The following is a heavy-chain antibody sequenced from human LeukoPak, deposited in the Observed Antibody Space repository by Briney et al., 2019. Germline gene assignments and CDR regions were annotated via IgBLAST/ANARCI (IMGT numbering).Heavy chain of an antibody. CDR1: GGSISSYY. CDR3: ARDGGGYDSSGYPLDY. CDR2: IYYSGST. Sequence: SETLSLTCTVSGGSISSYYWSWIRQPPGKGLEWIGYIYYSGSTNYNPSLKSRVTISVDTSKNQFSLKLSSVTAADTAVYYCARDGGGYDSSGYPLDYWGQGTLVTVSS. V-gene: IGHV4-59*01. D-gene: IGHD3-22*01. J-gene: IGHJ4*02.